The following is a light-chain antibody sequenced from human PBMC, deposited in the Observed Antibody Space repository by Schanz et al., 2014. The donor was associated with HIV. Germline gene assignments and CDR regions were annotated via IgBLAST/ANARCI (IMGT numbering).Light chain of an antibody. CDR1: SSDIGTYNY. Sequence: QSALTQPASVSGSPGQSITISCIGTSSDIGTYNYVSWYQQLPGKAPKLIIYDVSNRPSEISYRFSGSKSGHAASLTISGLQADDEADYYCSSLSTSGAPLFGTGTKLTVL. J-gene: IGLJ1*01. CDR2: DVS. CDR3: SSLSTSGAPL. V-gene: IGLV2-14*03.